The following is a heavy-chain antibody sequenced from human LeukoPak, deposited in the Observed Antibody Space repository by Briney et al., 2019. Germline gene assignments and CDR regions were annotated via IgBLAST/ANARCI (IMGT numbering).Heavy chain of an antibody. CDR1: GGSFSGYY. Sequence: SETLSLTCAVYGGSFSGYYWSWIRQPPGKGLEWIGEINHSGSTKYNPSLKSRVTISVDTSKKQFSLKLSSVTAADTAVYYCTRDQRSGYSGYDYYYYYYMDVWGKGTTVTVSS. CDR2: INHSGST. V-gene: IGHV4-34*01. CDR3: TRDQRSGYSGYDYYYYYYMDV. J-gene: IGHJ6*03. D-gene: IGHD5-12*01.